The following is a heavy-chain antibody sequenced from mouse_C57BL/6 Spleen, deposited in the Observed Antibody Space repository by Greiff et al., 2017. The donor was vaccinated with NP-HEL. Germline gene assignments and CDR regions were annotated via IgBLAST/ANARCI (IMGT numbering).Heavy chain of an antibody. CDR1: GYTFTDYY. J-gene: IGHJ2*01. V-gene: IGHV1-26*01. CDR3: ARVDYDVHGY. CDR2: INPNNGGT. Sequence: VQLQQSGPELVKPGASVKISCKASGYTFTDYYMNWVKQSHGKSLEWIGDINPNNGGTSYNQKFKGKATLTVDKSSSTAYMELRSLTSEDSAVYYCARVDYDVHGYWGQGTTLTVSS. D-gene: IGHD2-4*01.